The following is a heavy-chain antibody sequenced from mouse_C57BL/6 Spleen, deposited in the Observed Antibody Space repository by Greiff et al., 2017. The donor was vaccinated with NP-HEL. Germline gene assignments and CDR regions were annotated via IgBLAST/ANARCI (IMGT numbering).Heavy chain of an antibody. Sequence: EVKLQESGPELVKPGASVKISCKASGYSFTGYYMNWVKQSPEKSLEWIGEINPSTGGTTYNQKFKAKATLTVDKSSSTAYMQLKSLTSEDSAVYYCARSGDYHAMDYWGQGTSVTVSS. V-gene: IGHV1-42*01. CDR2: INPSTGGT. CDR1: GYSFTGYY. J-gene: IGHJ4*01. CDR3: ARSGDYHAMDY.